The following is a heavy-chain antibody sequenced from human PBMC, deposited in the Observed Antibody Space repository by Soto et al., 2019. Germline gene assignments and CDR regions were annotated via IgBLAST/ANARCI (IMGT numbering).Heavy chain of an antibody. J-gene: IGHJ5*02. Sequence: ASVKVSCKASGYTFTSYDINWVRQASGQGLEWMGWMNPNSGNTGYAQKFQGRVTMTWNTSISTAYMEVRSLRSEDTAVYYCARGVHYYDISTHCASSNWFDPWGQGTLVTV. CDR3: ARGVHYYDISTHCASSNWFDP. CDR1: GYTFTSYD. CDR2: MNPNSGNT. V-gene: IGHV1-8*01. D-gene: IGHD3-9*01.